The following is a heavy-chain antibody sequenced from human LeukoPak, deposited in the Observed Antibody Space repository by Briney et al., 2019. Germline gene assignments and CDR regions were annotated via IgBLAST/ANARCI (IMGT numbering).Heavy chain of an antibody. D-gene: IGHD3-10*01. V-gene: IGHV3-48*04. Sequence: GGSLRLSCAASGFTFSSYSMNWVRQAPGKGLEWVSYISSSSSTIYYADSVKGRFTISRDNAKNSPYLQMNSLRAEDTAVYYCAREGGDYYGSGSWNDAFDIWGQGTMVTVSS. J-gene: IGHJ3*02. CDR1: GFTFSSYS. CDR2: ISSSSSTI. CDR3: AREGGDYYGSGSWNDAFDI.